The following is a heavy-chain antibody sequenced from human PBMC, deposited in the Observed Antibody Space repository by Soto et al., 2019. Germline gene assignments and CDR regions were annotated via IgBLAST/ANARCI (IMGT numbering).Heavy chain of an antibody. CDR3: ARGQIAADNWFDP. Sequence: PSETLSLTCAVYGGSFSGYYWSWIRQPPGKGLEWIGEINHSGSTNYNPSLKSRVTISVDASKNQFSLKLSSVTAADTAVYYCARGQIAADNWFDPWGQGTQVTVSS. V-gene: IGHV4-34*01. CDR2: INHSGST. J-gene: IGHJ5*02. CDR1: GGSFSGYY. D-gene: IGHD6-6*01.